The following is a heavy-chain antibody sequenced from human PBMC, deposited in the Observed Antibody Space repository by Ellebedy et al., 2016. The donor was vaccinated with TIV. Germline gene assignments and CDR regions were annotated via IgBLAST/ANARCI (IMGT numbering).Heavy chain of an antibody. Sequence: GGSLRLXXAASGFTFDDYAMHWVRQTPGKGLEWVSGISWNSGSIGYADSVKGRFTISRDNAKNSLYLQMNSLRAEDTALYYCAKDKGGDIVVVPAAMTSAYGMDVWGQGTTVTVSS. J-gene: IGHJ6*02. D-gene: IGHD2-2*01. CDR2: ISWNSGSI. CDR1: GFTFDDYA. CDR3: AKDKGGDIVVVPAAMTSAYGMDV. V-gene: IGHV3-9*01.